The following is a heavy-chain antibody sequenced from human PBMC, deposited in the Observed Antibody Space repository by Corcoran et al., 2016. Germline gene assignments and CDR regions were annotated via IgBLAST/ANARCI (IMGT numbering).Heavy chain of an antibody. J-gene: IGHJ4*01. CDR2: IKSKTDGGTT. CDR1: GFTFSNAW. V-gene: IGHV3-15*07. Sequence: EVQLVESGGGLVKPGGSLRLSCAASGFTFSNAWMNWVRQAPGKGLEWVGRIKSKTDGGTTDYAAPVKGRFTISRDDSKNTLYLQMNSLKTEDTAVYDCTTDDYVWGSYRYLEYFDYWGQEPWSPSPQ. D-gene: IGHD3-16*02. CDR3: TTDDYVWGSYRYLEYFDY.